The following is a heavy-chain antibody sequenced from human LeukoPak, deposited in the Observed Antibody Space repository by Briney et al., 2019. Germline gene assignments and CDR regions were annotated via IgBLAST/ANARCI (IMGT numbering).Heavy chain of an antibody. D-gene: IGHD3-10*01. CDR3: ARDSGTTGEVKFDP. CDR1: GGSFIGFH. J-gene: IGHJ5*02. Sequence: SETLSLTCAVYGGSFIGFHWNWIRQPPGKGLEWIGDINHSGSTNYNPSLTSRVTISVDTSRNQFSLNLRYVTAADTAVYYCARDSGTTGEVKFDPWGQRALVTVSS. CDR2: INHSGST. V-gene: IGHV4-34*01.